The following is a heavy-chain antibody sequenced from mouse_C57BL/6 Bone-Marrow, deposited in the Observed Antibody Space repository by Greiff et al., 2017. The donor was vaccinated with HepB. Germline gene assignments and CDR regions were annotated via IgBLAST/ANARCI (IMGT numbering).Heavy chain of an antibody. CDR3: ARTGVYYGSSHFDY. V-gene: IGHV2-9-1*01. J-gene: IGHJ2*01. D-gene: IGHD1-1*01. CDR1: GFSLTSYA. CDR2: IWTGGGT. Sequence: VMLVESGPGLVAPSQSLSITCTVSGFSLTSYAISWVRQPPGKGLEWLGVIWTGGGTNYNSALKSRLSISKDNSKSQVFLKMNSLQTDDTARYYSARTGVYYGSSHFDYWDQGTTLTLSS.